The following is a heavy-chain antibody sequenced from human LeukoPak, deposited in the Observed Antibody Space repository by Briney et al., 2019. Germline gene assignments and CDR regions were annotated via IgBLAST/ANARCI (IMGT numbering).Heavy chain of an antibody. CDR2: ISSSGSTI. CDR3: ASFAGDAFDI. Sequence: GGSLRLSCAASGFTFSSYEMNWVRQAPGKGLEWVSYISSSGSTIYYADSVKGRFTISRDNAKNSLYLQMNSLRAEDTAVYYCASFAGDAFDIWGQGTMVTVSS. J-gene: IGHJ3*02. V-gene: IGHV3-48*03. CDR1: GFTFSSYE. D-gene: IGHD3-3*01.